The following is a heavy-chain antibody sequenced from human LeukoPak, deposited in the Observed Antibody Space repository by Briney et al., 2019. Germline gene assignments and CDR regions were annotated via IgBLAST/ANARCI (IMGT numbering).Heavy chain of an antibody. CDR2: IYYSGST. Sequence: SETLSLTCTVSGGSISSYYWSWIRQPPGKVLEWIGYIYYSGSTNYNPSLKSRVTISVDTSKNQFSLKLSSVTAADTAVYYCARYQLELTSYFDYWGQGTLVTVSS. J-gene: IGHJ4*02. CDR3: ARYQLELTSYFDY. CDR1: GGSISSYY. D-gene: IGHD1-1*01. V-gene: IGHV4-59*01.